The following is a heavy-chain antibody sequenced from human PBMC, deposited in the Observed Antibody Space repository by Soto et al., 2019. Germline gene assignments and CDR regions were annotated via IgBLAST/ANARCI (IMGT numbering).Heavy chain of an antibody. J-gene: IGHJ6*02. V-gene: IGHV3-53*01. CDR3: ARDRPRYYDFWSGYYNDGMDV. CDR1: GFTVSSNY. Sequence: GGSLRLSCAASGFTVSSNYMSWVRQAPGKGLEWVSVIYSGGSTYYADSVKGRFTISRDNSKNTLYLQMNSLRAEDTAVYYCARDRPRYYDFWSGYYNDGMDVWGQGTTVTVSS. CDR2: IYSGGST. D-gene: IGHD3-3*01.